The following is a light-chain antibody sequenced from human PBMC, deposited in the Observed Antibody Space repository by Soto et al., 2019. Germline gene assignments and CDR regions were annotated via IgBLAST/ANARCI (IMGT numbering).Light chain of an antibody. CDR1: QGISTY. Sequence: DIHLTQSPSFLSASVGDRVTITCRASQGISTYLAWYQQKPGKAPNLLIYTASTLQTGVPSRFSGSGSGTDFTLTISSLQPEDFATYYCHQLNNYPLTFGGGTKV. CDR2: TAS. CDR3: HQLNNYPLT. V-gene: IGKV1-9*01. J-gene: IGKJ4*01.